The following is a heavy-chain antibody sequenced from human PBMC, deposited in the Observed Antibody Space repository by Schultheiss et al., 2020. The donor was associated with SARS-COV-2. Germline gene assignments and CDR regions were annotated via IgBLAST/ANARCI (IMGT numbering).Heavy chain of an antibody. CDR2: ISYDGSNK. Sequence: GGSLRLSCAASGFTFSSYAMSWVRQAPGKGLEWVAVISYDGSNKYYADSVKGRFTISRDNSKNTLYLQMNSLRAEDTAVYYCARDLVYSSSYWGQGTLVTVSS. CDR1: GFTFSSYA. J-gene: IGHJ4*02. CDR3: ARDLVYSSSY. V-gene: IGHV3-30-3*01. D-gene: IGHD6-13*01.